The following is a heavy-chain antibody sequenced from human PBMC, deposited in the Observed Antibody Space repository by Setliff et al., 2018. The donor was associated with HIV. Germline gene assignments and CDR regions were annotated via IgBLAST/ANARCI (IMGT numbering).Heavy chain of an antibody. CDR2: IYTSGST. D-gene: IGHD2-15*01. CDR3: ARGPYCSGGSCYSSPDY. V-gene: IGHV4-61*02. J-gene: IGHJ4*02. Sequence: SETLSLTCTVSGGSISSGSYYWSWIRQPAGKGLEWIGRIYTSGSTNYNPSLKSRVTISVDTSKNQFSLKLSSVTAADTAVYYCARGPYCSGGSCYSSPDYWGQGTLVTVSS. CDR1: GGSISSGSYY.